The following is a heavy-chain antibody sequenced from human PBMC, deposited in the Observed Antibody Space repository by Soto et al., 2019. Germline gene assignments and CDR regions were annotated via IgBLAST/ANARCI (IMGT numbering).Heavy chain of an antibody. CDR1: GYTFNSYG. Sequence: SVKVSCKASGYTFNSYGITRVRQAPGQGLEWMGGIIPIFGTANYAQKFQGRVTITADESTSTAYMELSSLRSEDTAVYYCAAGYSSGWYGGWFDPWGQGTLVTVSS. J-gene: IGHJ5*02. V-gene: IGHV1-69*13. D-gene: IGHD6-19*01. CDR3: AAGYSSGWYGGWFDP. CDR2: IIPIFGTA.